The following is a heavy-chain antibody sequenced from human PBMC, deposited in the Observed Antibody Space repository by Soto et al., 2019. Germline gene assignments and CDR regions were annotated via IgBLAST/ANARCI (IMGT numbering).Heavy chain of an antibody. CDR3: AKGSGGHQGYYGMDV. CDR2: ISYDGSNK. D-gene: IGHD2-2*01. J-gene: IGHJ6*02. CDR1: GFTFSSYG. V-gene: IGHV3-30*18. Sequence: GGSLRLSCAASGFTFSSYGMHWVRQAPGKGLEWVAVISYDGSNKYYADSVKGRFTISRDNSKNTLYLQMNSLRAEDTAVYYCAKGSGGHQGYYGMDVWGQGTTVTVSS.